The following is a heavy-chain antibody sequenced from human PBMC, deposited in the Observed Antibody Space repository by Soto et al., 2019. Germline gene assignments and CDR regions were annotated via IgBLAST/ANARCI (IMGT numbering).Heavy chain of an antibody. Sequence: PGGSLRLSCAASGFIFNNYWMHWVRQAPGKGLVWVARINGDGTTTYVDSVKGRFTISRDNAKNMVYLQMSSLRVEDTAMYYCGRGSGPRGRPYWGQGISVTVSS. CDR3: GRGSGPRGRPY. D-gene: IGHD6-25*01. CDR1: GFIFNNYW. V-gene: IGHV3-74*01. J-gene: IGHJ4*02. CDR2: INGDGTT.